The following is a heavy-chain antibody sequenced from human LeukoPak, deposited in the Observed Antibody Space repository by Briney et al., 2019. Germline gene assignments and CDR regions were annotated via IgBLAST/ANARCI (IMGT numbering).Heavy chain of an antibody. CDR3: ASHGGL. D-gene: IGHD5-12*01. V-gene: IGHV3-33*01. Sequence: GGSLRLSCAASGFSFSSYGMHWVRQAPGKGLEWVAVIWYDGSNKNYVDSVKGRFTISRDNSKNTLYLQMNSLRVEDTAVYFCASHGGLWGQGTLVTVSS. CDR1: GFSFSSYG. J-gene: IGHJ4*02. CDR2: IWYDGSNK.